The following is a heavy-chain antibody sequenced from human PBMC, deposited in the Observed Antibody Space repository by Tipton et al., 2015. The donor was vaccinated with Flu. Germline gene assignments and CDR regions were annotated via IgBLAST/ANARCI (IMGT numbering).Heavy chain of an antibody. CDR3: ARGDYGDYDHEADAFDI. Sequence: GLVKPSETLSLICAVSNYSISSAYYWGWIRQPPGKGLEWIGCIHTTGSTNYSPSLRSRVTVSVGTSKNQFSLKVTSVTATDTAVYYCARGDYGDYDHEADAFDIWGQGTLVTVS. J-gene: IGHJ3*02. D-gene: IGHD4-17*01. CDR2: IHTTGST. CDR1: NYSISSAYY. V-gene: IGHV4-38-2*01.